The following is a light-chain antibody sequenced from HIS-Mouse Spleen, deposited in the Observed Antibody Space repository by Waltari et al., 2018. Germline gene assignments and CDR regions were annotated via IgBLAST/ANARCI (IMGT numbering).Light chain of an antibody. Sequence: QSALTQPASVSGSPGQSITISCTGTSSDVGGYNYVSWYQQHPGKAPKLMTYDVSNRPPGVSNRFAGSKSGNTASLTISGLQAEDEADYYCSSYTSSSTRVFGGGTKLTVL. CDR1: SSDVGGYNY. V-gene: IGLV2-14*03. CDR2: DVS. J-gene: IGLJ3*02. CDR3: SSYTSSSTRV.